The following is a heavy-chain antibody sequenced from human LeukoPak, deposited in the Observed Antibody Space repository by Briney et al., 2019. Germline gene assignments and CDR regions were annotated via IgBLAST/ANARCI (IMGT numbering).Heavy chain of an antibody. V-gene: IGHV4-34*01. CDR2: INHSGST. D-gene: IGHD3-3*01. J-gene: IGHJ6*03. Sequence: SETLSLTCAVYGGSFSGYYWSWIRQPPGKGLEWIGEINHSGSTNYNPSLKSRVTISVDTSKNQFSLKLSSVTAADTAVYYCARTAPYDFWSGSYTYYYYMDVWGKGTTVTVSS. CDR3: ARTAPYDFWSGSYTYYYYMDV. CDR1: GGSFSGYY.